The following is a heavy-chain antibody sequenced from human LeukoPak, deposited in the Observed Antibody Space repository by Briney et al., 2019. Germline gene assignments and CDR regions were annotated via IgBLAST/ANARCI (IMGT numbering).Heavy chain of an antibody. CDR3: AREGAAEDY. CDR2: IYYSGST. CDR1: GGSISSYY. V-gene: IGHV4-59*01. Sequence: PSETLSLTCPVSGGSISSYYWSWIRQPPGKGLEWIGYIYYSGSTNYNPSLKSRVTISVDTSKNQFSLKLSSVTAADTAVYYCAREGAAEDYWGQGTLVTVSS. J-gene: IGHJ4*02. D-gene: IGHD6-13*01.